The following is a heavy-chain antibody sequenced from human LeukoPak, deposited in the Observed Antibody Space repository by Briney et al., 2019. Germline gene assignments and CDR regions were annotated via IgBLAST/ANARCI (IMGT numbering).Heavy chain of an antibody. Sequence: ASVKVSCKASGYTFTGYYMHWVPQAPGQGLEWMGWINPNSGGTNYAQKFQGRVTMTRDTSISTAYMELSRLRSDDTAVYDCARGAYCGGDCYSDYWGQGTLVTVSS. J-gene: IGHJ4*02. CDR1: GYTFTGYY. V-gene: IGHV1-2*02. CDR3: ARGAYCGGDCYSDY. CDR2: INPNSGGT. D-gene: IGHD2-21*01.